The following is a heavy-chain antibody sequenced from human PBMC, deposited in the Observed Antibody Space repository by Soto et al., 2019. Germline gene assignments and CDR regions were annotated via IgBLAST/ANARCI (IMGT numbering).Heavy chain of an antibody. V-gene: IGHV4-59*01. J-gene: IGHJ4*02. Sequence: SETLSLTCTVSGGSISSYYWSWIRQPPGKGLEWIGYIYYSGSTNYNPSLKSRVTISVDTSKNQFSLKLSSVTAADTAVDYCARGSEALQQYYFDYWGQGTLVTVSS. CDR1: GGSISSYY. D-gene: IGHD6-13*01. CDR3: ARGSEALQQYYFDY. CDR2: IYYSGST.